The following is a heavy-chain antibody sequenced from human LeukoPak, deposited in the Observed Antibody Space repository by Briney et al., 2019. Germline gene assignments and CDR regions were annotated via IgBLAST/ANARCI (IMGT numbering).Heavy chain of an antibody. V-gene: IGHV4-34*01. J-gene: IGHJ4*02. CDR2: INHSGST. CDR3: ARGVYSSSWAPFDY. CDR1: GGSFSGYY. Sequence: SETLSLTCAVYGGSFSGYYWSWIRQPPGKGLEWIGEINHSGSTNHNPSLKSRVTISVDTSKNQFSLKLSSVTAADTAVYYCARGVYSSSWAPFDYWGQGTLVTVSS. D-gene: IGHD6-13*01.